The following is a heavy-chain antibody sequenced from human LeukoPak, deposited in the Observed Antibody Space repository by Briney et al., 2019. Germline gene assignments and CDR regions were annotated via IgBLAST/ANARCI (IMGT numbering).Heavy chain of an antibody. D-gene: IGHD1-1*01. J-gene: IGHJ3*02. Sequence: ASVKVSCKASGYSFSDSGINWVRQAPGQGLEWMGWISAYSGNTYFAQKFQGRVTLTTDTSTSTGYMELRTLRSDDTAVYYCARGDNPLDAFDIWGQGTMVTVSS. CDR1: GYSFSDSG. CDR3: ARGDNPLDAFDI. CDR2: ISAYSGNT. V-gene: IGHV1-18*01.